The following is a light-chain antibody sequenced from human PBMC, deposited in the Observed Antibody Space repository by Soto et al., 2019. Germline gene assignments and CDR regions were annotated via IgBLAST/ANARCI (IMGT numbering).Light chain of an antibody. Sequence: QSALTQPPSVSGSPGQSVTISCTGTSSAFCSYNRVSWYQQPPGTAPKLMIYEVSNRPSGVPDRFSGSKSGNTASLTISGLQAEDEADYYCSSYTSSSTYVFGTGTKVTVL. CDR1: SSAFCSYNR. J-gene: IGLJ1*01. CDR3: SSYTSSSTYV. CDR2: EVS. V-gene: IGLV2-18*02.